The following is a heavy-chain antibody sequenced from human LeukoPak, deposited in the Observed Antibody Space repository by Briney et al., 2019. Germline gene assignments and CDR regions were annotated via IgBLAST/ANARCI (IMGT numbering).Heavy chain of an antibody. CDR3: AREKVGAVFDY. CDR2: ISGSGVST. Sequence: PGGSLRLSCAASGFRFSSYAMSWVRQAPGKGLEWVSAISGSGVSTYYADSVKGRFTISRDNAKNSLYLQMNSLRAEDTAVYYCAREKVGAVFDYWGQGTLVTVSS. D-gene: IGHD1-26*01. CDR1: GFRFSSYA. V-gene: IGHV3-23*01. J-gene: IGHJ4*02.